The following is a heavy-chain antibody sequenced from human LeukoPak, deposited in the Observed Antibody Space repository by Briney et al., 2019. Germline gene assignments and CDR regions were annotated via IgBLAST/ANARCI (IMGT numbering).Heavy chain of an antibody. J-gene: IGHJ3*02. CDR3: ARHRGYARSGYYFLDAFDI. CDR1: GGSISSYY. V-gene: IGHV4-4*09. Sequence: SETLSLTCSVSGGSISSYYWSWIRQPPGKGLEWIGYIHTSGSTDYNPSLKTRVTISLDTSKNQFSLKLSSVTAADTALYYCARHRGYARSGYYFLDAFDIRGQGTMVTVSS. D-gene: IGHD3-22*01. CDR2: IHTSGST.